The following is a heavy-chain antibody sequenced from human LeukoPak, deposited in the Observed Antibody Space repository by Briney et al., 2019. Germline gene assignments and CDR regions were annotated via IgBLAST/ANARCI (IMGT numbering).Heavy chain of an antibody. D-gene: IGHD2-2*01. CDR2: ISAYNGNT. Sequence: ASVKVSCKASGGTFSSYAISWVRQAPGQGLEWMGWISAYNGNTNYAQKLQGRVTMTTDTSTSTAYMELRSLRSDDTAVYYCARVGSTSYYYYGMDVWGQGTTVTVSS. V-gene: IGHV1-18*01. CDR3: ARVGSTSYYYYGMDV. J-gene: IGHJ6*02. CDR1: GGTFSSYA.